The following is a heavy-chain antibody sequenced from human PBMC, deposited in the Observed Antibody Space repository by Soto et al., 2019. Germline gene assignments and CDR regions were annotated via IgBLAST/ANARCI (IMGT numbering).Heavy chain of an antibody. D-gene: IGHD6-19*01. CDR1: GFSLSTSGVG. Sequence: QITLKESGPTLVKPTQTLTLTCTFSGFSLSTSGVGVGWIRQPPGKALEWLALIYWDDDKRYSPSLKSRLTITKDTSKNQVVLTMTNMDPVDTAIYYCAHRQNKVAGTDAFDIWGQGTMVTVSS. CDR2: IYWDDDK. CDR3: AHRQNKVAGTDAFDI. J-gene: IGHJ3*02. V-gene: IGHV2-5*02.